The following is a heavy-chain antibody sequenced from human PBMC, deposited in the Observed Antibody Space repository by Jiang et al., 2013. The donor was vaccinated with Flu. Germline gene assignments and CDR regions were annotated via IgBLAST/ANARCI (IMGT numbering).Heavy chain of an antibody. CDR1: GFTFSSYG. J-gene: IGHJ6*02. CDR2: ISYDGSNK. V-gene: IGHV3-30*18. D-gene: IGHD6-13*01. Sequence: VQLLESGGGVVQPGRSLRLSCAASGFTFSSYGMHWVRQAPGKGLEWVAVISYDGSNKYYADSVKGRFTISRDNSKNTLYLQMNSLRDEDTAVYYCAKATAADDYYYYNGMDVWGQGTTVTVSS. CDR3: AKATAADDYYYYNGMDV.